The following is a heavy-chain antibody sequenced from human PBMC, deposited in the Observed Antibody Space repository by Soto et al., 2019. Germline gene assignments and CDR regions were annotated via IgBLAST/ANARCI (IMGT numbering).Heavy chain of an antibody. J-gene: IGHJ5*02. D-gene: IGHD3-3*01. CDR3: AHARVGVVTPYNWFDP. CDR1: GFSLSTSGLG. V-gene: IGHV2-5*02. Sequence: QITLKESGPTLVKPTQTLTLTCTFSGFSLSTSGLGVGWIRQPPGKALEGLALIYWDDDKRYSPSLKSRLTITKDTSKNQVVITMTNMDPVDTATYYCAHARVGVVTPYNWFDPWGQGTLVTVSS. CDR2: IYWDDDK.